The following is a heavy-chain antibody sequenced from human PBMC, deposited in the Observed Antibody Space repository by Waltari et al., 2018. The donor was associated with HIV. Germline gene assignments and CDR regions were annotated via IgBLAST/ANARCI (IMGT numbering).Heavy chain of an antibody. Sequence: EVQLVESGGGLVQPGGYLKISCADSGSTFSGSAMNWVRQGSGKGLEWVGRIRSKANSYATAYAASVKGRFTISRDDSKNTAYLQMNSLKTEDTAVYYCGGIPGGYWGQGTLVTVSS. CDR3: GGIPGGY. CDR1: GSTFSGSA. V-gene: IGHV3-73*01. D-gene: IGHD3-16*01. J-gene: IGHJ4*02. CDR2: IRSKANSYAT.